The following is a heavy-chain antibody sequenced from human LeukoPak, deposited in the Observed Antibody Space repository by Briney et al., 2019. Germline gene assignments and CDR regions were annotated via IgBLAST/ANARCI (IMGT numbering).Heavy chain of an antibody. CDR3: ATRHSLLWFGESLAPFSY. J-gene: IGHJ4*02. CDR2: INHSGST. D-gene: IGHD3-10*01. CDR1: GGSFSGYY. V-gene: IGHV4-34*01. Sequence: SETLSLTCAVYGGSFSGYYWSWIRQPPGKGLEWIGEINHSGSTSYNPSLKSRVTISVDTSKNQFSLKLSSVTAADTAVYYCATRHSLLWFGESLAPFSYWGQGTLVTVSS.